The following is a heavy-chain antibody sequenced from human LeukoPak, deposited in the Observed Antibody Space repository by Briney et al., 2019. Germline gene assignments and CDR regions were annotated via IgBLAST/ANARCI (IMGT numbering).Heavy chain of an antibody. Sequence: SETLSLTCAVYAGSFSGYYWSWIRQPPGKGLEWIGEINRSGSTNYNPSLKSRVTISVDTSKNQFSLKVTSMTAADTAIYYCARQAQDGTDNYFDPWGRGILVTVSS. CDR3: ARQAQDGTDNYFDP. CDR1: AGSFSGYY. D-gene: IGHD1-14*01. CDR2: INRSGST. V-gene: IGHV4-34*01. J-gene: IGHJ5*02.